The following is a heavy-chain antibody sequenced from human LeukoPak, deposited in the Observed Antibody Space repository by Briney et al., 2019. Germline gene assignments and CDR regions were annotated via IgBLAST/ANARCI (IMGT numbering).Heavy chain of an antibody. J-gene: IGHJ4*02. V-gene: IGHV3-7*05. Sequence: GGSLRLSCAASGFTFSSYWMSWVRQAPGKGLEWVANIKQDGSEKYYVDSVKGRFTISRDNAKNSLYLQMNSLRVEDTAVYYCARGGYYYGSGSDSGVYWGQGTLVTVSS. CDR1: GFTFSSYW. D-gene: IGHD3-10*01. CDR2: IKQDGSEK. CDR3: ARGGYYYGSGSDSGVY.